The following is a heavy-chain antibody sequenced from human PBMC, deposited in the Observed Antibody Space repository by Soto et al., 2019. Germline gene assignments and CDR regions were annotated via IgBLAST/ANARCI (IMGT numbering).Heavy chain of an antibody. Sequence: QVQLVESGGGMVQPGRSLRLSCAASGFTFSSYAMHWVRQAPGKGLEWVAVISYDGSNKYYADSVKGRFTISRDNSKNTLYLQMNSLRAEDTAVYYCARGIAARPTDYWGQGTLVTVSS. V-gene: IGHV3-30-3*01. CDR1: GFTFSSYA. D-gene: IGHD6-6*01. CDR3: ARGIAARPTDY. CDR2: ISYDGSNK. J-gene: IGHJ4*02.